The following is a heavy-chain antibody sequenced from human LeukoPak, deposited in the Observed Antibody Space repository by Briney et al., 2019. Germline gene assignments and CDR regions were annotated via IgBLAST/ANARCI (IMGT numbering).Heavy chain of an antibody. CDR2: IYPGDSDT. D-gene: IGHD3-22*01. CDR1: RYRFTSYW. V-gene: IGHV5-51*01. J-gene: IGHJ4*02. CDR3: ARHDSSGYYYVPH. Sequence: GESLKISCKGSRYRFTSYWIGWVRQMPGKGLEWMGIIYPGDSDTRYSPSFQGQVTISADKSISTAYLQWSSLKASDTAMYYCARHDSSGYYYVPHWGQGTLVTVSS.